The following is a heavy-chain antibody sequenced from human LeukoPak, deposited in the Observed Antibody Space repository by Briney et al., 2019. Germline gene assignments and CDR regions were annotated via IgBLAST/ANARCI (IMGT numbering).Heavy chain of an antibody. J-gene: IGHJ4*02. CDR3: ARGPNSNWSGLDF. V-gene: IGHV3-74*01. D-gene: IGHD6-6*01. CDR1: GFTFNNYW. CDR2: ISPTGSTT. Sequence: GGSLRLSCAASGFTFNNYWMSWVRQAPGKGLVWVSRISPTGSTTSYADSVKGRFTVSRDNAKNTLYLQVNNLRAEDTAVYYCARGPNSNWSGLDFWGQGTLLTVSS.